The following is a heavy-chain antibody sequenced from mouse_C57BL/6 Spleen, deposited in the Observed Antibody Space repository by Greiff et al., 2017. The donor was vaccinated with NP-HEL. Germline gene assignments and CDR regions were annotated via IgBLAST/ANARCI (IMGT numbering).Heavy chain of an antibody. V-gene: IGHV1-54*01. Sequence: VQLQQSGAELVRPGTSVKVSCKASGYAFTNYLIEWVKQRPGQGLEWIGVINPGSGGTNYNEKFKGKATLTADKSSSTAYRQLSSLTSEDSAVYFCARDFAYWGQGTLVTVSA. CDR1: GYAFTNYL. CDR2: INPGSGGT. CDR3: ARDFAY. J-gene: IGHJ3*01.